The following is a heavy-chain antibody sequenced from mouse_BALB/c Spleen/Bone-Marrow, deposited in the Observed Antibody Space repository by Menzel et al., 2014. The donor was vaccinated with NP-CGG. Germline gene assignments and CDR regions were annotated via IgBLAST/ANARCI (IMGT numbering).Heavy chain of an antibody. Sequence: QVQLKESGAELVRPGASVKLSCKTSGYIFTSYWIHWVKQRPGQGLEWIARIYPETGSTYYNEKFKGKATLTADKSSSTAYMQLSSLKSEDSADYFWARGAGPFDYWGQGTTLTVSS. CDR2: IYPETGST. D-gene: IGHD3-3*01. CDR1: GYIFTSYW. V-gene: IGHV1-76*01. J-gene: IGHJ2*01. CDR3: ARGAGPFDY.